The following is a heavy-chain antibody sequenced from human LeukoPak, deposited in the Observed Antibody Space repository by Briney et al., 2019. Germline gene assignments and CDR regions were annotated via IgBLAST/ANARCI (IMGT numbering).Heavy chain of an antibody. CDR1: GGSISSSSYY. CDR3: ARLNDYVGKIDY. Sequence: PSETLSLTCTVSGGSISSSSYYWGWIRQPPGKGLEWIGSIYYSGSTYYNPSLKSRVTISVDTSKNQFSLKLSSVTAADTAVYYCARLNDYVGKIDYWGQGTLVTVSS. D-gene: IGHD4-17*01. J-gene: IGHJ4*02. CDR2: IYYSGST. V-gene: IGHV4-39*01.